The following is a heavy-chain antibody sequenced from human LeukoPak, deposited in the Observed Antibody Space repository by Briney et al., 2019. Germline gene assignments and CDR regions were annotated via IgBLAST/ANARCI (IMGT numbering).Heavy chain of an antibody. CDR1: GYTFTSYY. Sequence: ASVKVSCKASGYTFTSYYMHWVRQAPGQGLEWMGIINPSGGSTSYAQKFQGRVTITADESTSTAYMELSSLRSEDTAVYYCARDWDRYYGSGSYYLLDAFDIWGQGTMVTVSS. CDR2: INPSGGST. CDR3: ARDWDRYYGSGSYYLLDAFDI. J-gene: IGHJ3*02. D-gene: IGHD3-10*01. V-gene: IGHV1-46*01.